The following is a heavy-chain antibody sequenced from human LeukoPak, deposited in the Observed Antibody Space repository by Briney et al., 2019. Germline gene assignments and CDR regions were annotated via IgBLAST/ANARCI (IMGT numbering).Heavy chain of an antibody. D-gene: IGHD4-17*01. Sequence: SVKVSCKASGGTFSSYAISWVRQAPGQGLEWMGRIIPILGIANYAQKFQGRVTMTTDTSTSTAYMELRSLRSDDTAVYYCARDVRDYGDYSYWGQGTLVTVSS. CDR2: IIPILGIA. CDR1: GGTFSSYA. CDR3: ARDVRDYGDYSY. J-gene: IGHJ4*02. V-gene: IGHV1-69*04.